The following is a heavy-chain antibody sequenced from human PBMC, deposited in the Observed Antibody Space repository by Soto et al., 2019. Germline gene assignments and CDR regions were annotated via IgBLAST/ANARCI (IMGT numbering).Heavy chain of an antibody. D-gene: IGHD2-21*02. CDR2: INPILDIA. CDR1: GGTFRTYS. CDR3: ARGPVLVVTHDMFTRNNWFDL. J-gene: IGHJ5*02. Sequence: QVQLVQSAAEVREPGSSVKVSCKASGGTFRTYSITWVRQAPGQGLEWMGKINPILDIANYAQKFQGRVTITSYKTTSIADMEVNRLRSEDTAVYYWARGPVLVVTHDMFTRNNWFDLWAQG. V-gene: IGHV1-69*02.